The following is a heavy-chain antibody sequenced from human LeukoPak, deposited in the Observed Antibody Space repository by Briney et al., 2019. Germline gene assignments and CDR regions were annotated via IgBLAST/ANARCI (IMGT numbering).Heavy chain of an antibody. D-gene: IGHD6-19*01. V-gene: IGHV1-8*01. CDR2: MNPNSGNT. CDR3: FIAVAGRYFDY. J-gene: IGHJ4*02. CDR1: GYTFTSYD. Sequence: ASVKVSCKASGYTFTSYDINWVRQATGQGLEWMGWMNPNSGNTGYAQKFQGRVTMTRDTSISTAYMELSSLRSEDTAVYYCFIAVAGRYFDYWGQGTLVTVSS.